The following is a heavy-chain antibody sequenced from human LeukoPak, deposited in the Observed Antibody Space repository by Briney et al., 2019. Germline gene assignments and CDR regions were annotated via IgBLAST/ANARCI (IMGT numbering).Heavy chain of an antibody. CDR2: IYTSGST. Sequence: PSETLSLTCTVSGGSISSYYWSWIRQPAGKGLEWIGRIYTSGSTNYNPSLKSRVTMSVDTSENQFSLKLSSVTAADTAVYYCAREILLLSQDAFDIWGQGTMVTVSS. CDR3: AREILLLSQDAFDI. CDR1: GGSISSYY. J-gene: IGHJ3*02. V-gene: IGHV4-4*07. D-gene: IGHD2-15*01.